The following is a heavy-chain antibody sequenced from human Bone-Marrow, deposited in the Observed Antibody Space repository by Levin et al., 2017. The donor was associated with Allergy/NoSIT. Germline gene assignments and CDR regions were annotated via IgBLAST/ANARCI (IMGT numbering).Heavy chain of an antibody. Sequence: ASVKVSCKASGYTFTSYDINWVRQATGQGLEWMGWMNPNSGNTGYAQKFQGRVTMTRNTSISTAYMELSSLRSEDTAVYYCARGAHSYSSGWYDPDNYYYYGMDVWGQGTTVTVSS. J-gene: IGHJ6*02. V-gene: IGHV1-8*01. D-gene: IGHD6-19*01. CDR1: GYTFTSYD. CDR2: MNPNSGNT. CDR3: ARGAHSYSSGWYDPDNYYYYGMDV.